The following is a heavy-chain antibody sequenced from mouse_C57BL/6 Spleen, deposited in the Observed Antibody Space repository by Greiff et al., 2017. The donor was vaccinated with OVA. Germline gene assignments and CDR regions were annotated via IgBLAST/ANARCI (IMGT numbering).Heavy chain of an antibody. Sequence: QVQLQQSGAELVRPGSSVKLSCKASGYTFTSYWMHWVKQRPIQGLEWIGNIDPSDSETHYNQKFKDKATLTVDKSSSTAYMQLSSLTSEDSAVYYCARGYYYGSSLYCYFDVWGTGTTVTVSS. J-gene: IGHJ1*03. CDR2: IDPSDSET. CDR1: GYTFTSYW. D-gene: IGHD1-1*01. V-gene: IGHV1-52*01. CDR3: ARGYYYGSSLYCYFDV.